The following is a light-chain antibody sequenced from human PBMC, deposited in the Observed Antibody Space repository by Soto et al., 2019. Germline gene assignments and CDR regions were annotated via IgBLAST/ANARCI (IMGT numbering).Light chain of an antibody. CDR2: GAS. J-gene: IGKJ3*01. V-gene: IGKV3-20*01. Sequence: EIVLTQSPGTLSLSPGERATLSCRASQSVSSSYLAWYQQKPGQAPRLLIYGASTRATGSPDRFSGGGSGTAFTLTISRLEPEDFAVYYCQQYGGSPFTFGPGSKVDIK. CDR1: QSVSSSY. CDR3: QQYGGSPFT.